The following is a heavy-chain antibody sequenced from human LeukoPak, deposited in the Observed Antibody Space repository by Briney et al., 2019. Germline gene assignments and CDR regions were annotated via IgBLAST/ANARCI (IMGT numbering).Heavy chain of an antibody. CDR1: GCTFTSYG. J-gene: IGHJ6*03. CDR2: INTYNGNT. V-gene: IGHV1-18*01. D-gene: IGHD6-6*01. Sequence: ASVKVSCKASGCTFTSYGISWVRQAPGQGLEWMGWINTYNGNTNYPQKLQGRVTMTTDTSTSTAYMELRSLRSDDTAVYYCARDARYYYYMDVWGKGTTVTVSS. CDR3: ARDARYYYYMDV.